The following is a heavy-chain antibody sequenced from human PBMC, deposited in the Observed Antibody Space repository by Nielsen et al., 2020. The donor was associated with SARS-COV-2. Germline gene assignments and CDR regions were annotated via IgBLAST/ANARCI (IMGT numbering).Heavy chain of an antibody. CDR3: ARAARSYSLGGGTQLVGYYYGMDV. CDR2: ITTYNGNT. J-gene: IGHJ6*02. D-gene: IGHD6-6*01. Sequence: WVRQAPGQGLEWMGWITTYNGNTNYAQKFQGRVTITADESTSTAYMELSSLRSEDTAVYYCARAARSYSLGGGTQLVGYYYGMDVWGQGTTVTVSS. V-gene: IGHV1-69*01.